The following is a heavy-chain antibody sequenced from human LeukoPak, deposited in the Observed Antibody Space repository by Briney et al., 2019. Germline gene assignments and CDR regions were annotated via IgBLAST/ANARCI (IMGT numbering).Heavy chain of an antibody. CDR2: IYYSGST. J-gene: IGHJ4*02. D-gene: IGHD3-22*01. Sequence: SETLSLTCTASGGSISSGGYYWSWIRQHPGKGLEWIGYIYYSGSTYYNPSLKSRVTISVDTSKNQFSLKLSSVTAADTAVYYCARARYYDSSGYFDYWGQGTLVTVSS. V-gene: IGHV4-31*03. CDR3: ARARYYDSSGYFDY. CDR1: GGSISSGGYY.